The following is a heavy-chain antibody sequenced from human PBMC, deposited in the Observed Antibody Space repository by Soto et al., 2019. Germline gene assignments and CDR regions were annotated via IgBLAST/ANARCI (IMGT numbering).Heavy chain of an antibody. CDR2: TYYNGNA. CDR3: ARGRRVGYCLGISCHNWFDP. Sequence: SETLSLTCTVSGASIDRSNYYWDWIRQPPGKGLEWIGTTYYNGNAYYNPSLKSRVIILVDTSNKEFSLRLTSVTAADTAVYYCARGRRVGYCLGISCHNWFDPWGQGTLVTVSS. J-gene: IGHJ5*02. CDR1: GASIDRSNYY. D-gene: IGHD2-2*01. V-gene: IGHV4-39*07.